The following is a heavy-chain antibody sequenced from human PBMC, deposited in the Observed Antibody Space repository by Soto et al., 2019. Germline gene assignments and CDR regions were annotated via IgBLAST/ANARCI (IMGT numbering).Heavy chain of an antibody. CDR2: IYYSGST. Sequence: SETLSLTCTVSGGSISSYYWSWIRQPPGKGLEWIGYIYYSGSTNYNPSLKSRVTISVDTSKNQFSLKLSSVTAADTAVYYCARLIGMGAAAGLGYYYYGMDVWGQGTTVTVSS. V-gene: IGHV4-59*01. CDR3: ARLIGMGAAAGLGYYYYGMDV. J-gene: IGHJ6*02. CDR1: GGSISSYY. D-gene: IGHD6-13*01.